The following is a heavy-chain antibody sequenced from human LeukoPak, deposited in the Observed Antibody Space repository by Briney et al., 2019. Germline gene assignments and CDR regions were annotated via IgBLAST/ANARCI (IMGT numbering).Heavy chain of an antibody. Sequence: GGSLRLSCAASGFTFSSYGMHWVRQAPGKGLEWVAFIRYDGSNKYYADSVKGRFTISRDNSKNTLYLQMNSLRAEDTAVYYCARASMAAGGYYFDYWGQGTLVTVSS. CDR3: ARASMAAGGYYFDY. CDR1: GFTFSSYG. V-gene: IGHV3-30*02. J-gene: IGHJ4*02. D-gene: IGHD6-13*01. CDR2: IRYDGSNK.